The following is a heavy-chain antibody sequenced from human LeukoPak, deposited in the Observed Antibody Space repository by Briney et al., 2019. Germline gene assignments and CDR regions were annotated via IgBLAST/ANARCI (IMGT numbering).Heavy chain of an antibody. Sequence: ASVKVSCKVSGYTLTELSMHWVRQAPGKGLEWMGGFDPEDGETIYAQKFQGRVTMTEDTSTDTAYMELSSLRSEDTAVYYCATVYYYDGSGYYLPQRPFDHWGQGTLVTVSS. D-gene: IGHD3-22*01. J-gene: IGHJ4*02. V-gene: IGHV1-24*01. CDR1: GYTLTELS. CDR3: ATVYYYDGSGYYLPQRPFDH. CDR2: FDPEDGET.